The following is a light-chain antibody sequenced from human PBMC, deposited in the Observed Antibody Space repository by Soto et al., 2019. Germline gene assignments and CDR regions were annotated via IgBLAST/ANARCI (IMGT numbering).Light chain of an antibody. Sequence: QSVLTQPASVSGSPGQSITISCTGTSSDVGGYNYVSWYQQHPGKAPKLMIYEVSNRPSGVSNRFSGSKSGITASLTISGLQAEDEADYYCSSYTSSSTLLFGGGTKLTVL. V-gene: IGLV2-14*01. J-gene: IGLJ2*01. CDR1: SSDVGGYNY. CDR2: EVS. CDR3: SSYTSSSTLL.